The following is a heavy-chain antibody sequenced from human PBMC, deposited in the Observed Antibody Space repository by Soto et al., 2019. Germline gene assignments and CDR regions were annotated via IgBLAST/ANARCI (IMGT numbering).Heavy chain of an antibody. J-gene: IGHJ5*02. CDR3: ARLPFPWGGFDP. D-gene: IGHD3-16*01. CDR2: ISGSGRTI. V-gene: IGHV3-11*01. CDR1: GIVFSDYL. Sequence: QVQLVECGGGLVKPGGPLRLSCAASGIVFSDYLTWVRQAPGRGLEWLSCISGSGRTIYSADSVKGRFTIARDNATTSLYLQMNNVRTEDTAVYYCARLPFPWGGFDPWGQGTLVTVSS.